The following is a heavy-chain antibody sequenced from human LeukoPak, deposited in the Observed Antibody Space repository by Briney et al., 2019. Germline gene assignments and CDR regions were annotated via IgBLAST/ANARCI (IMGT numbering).Heavy chain of an antibody. J-gene: IGHJ4*02. CDR3: ASMAVAGPFDF. CDR1: GGSISSYD. CDR2: INYVGST. D-gene: IGHD6-19*01. V-gene: IGHV4-59*08. Sequence: PSETLSLTCTVSGGSISSYDWSWIRQLPGKGLEWIGYINYVGSTNCNPSLKSRVTISVDTSKNRFSLNLSSVTAADTAVYYCASMAVAGPFDFWGQGTLVTVSA.